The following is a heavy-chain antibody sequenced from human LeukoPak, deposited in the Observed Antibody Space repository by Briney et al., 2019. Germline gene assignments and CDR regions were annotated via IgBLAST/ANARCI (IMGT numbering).Heavy chain of an antibody. CDR2: ISAYNGNT. J-gene: IGHJ5*02. CDR3: ARDLGSSATSTNWFDP. D-gene: IGHD6-6*01. CDR1: GYTFTSYG. V-gene: IGHV1-18*01. Sequence: ASVKVSCKASGYTFTSYGISWVRQAPGQGLEWMGWISAYNGNTNYSQKLQGRVTMTTDTSTSTAYMELRSLRSDDTAVYYCARDLGSSATSTNWFDPWGQGTLVTVSS.